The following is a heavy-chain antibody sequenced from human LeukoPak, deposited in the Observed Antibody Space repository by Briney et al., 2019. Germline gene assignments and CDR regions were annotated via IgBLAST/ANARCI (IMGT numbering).Heavy chain of an antibody. D-gene: IGHD6-13*01. CDR3: ARGSSSSLTGDY. V-gene: IGHV1-69*13. CDR2: IIPIFGTA. J-gene: IGHJ4*02. CDR1: GGTSSSYA. Sequence: ASVKVSCKASGGTSSSYAISWVRQAPGQGLEWMGGIIPIFGTANYAQKFQGRVTITADESTSTAYMELSSLRSEDTAVYYCARGSSSSLTGDYWGQGTLVTVSS.